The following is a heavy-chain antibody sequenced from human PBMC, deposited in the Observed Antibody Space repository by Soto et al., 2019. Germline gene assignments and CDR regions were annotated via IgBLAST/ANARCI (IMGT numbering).Heavy chain of an antibody. CDR2: IIPIFGTA. D-gene: IGHD2-15*01. V-gene: IGHV1-69*13. J-gene: IGHJ5*02. CDR3: ARDRDCSGGSCLTHSQNTENWFDP. Sequence: ASVKVSCKASGGTFSSYAISWVRQAPGQGLEWMGGIIPIFGTANYAQKFQGRVTITADESTSTAYMELSSLRSEDTAVYYCARDRDCSGGSCLTHSQNTENWFDPWGQGTLVTVSS. CDR1: GGTFSSYA.